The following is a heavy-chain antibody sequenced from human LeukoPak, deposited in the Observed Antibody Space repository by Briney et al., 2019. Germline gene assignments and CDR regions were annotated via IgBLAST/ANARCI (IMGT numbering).Heavy chain of an antibody. CDR2: ISFDGSDA. D-gene: IGHD3-22*01. V-gene: IGHV3-74*01. Sequence: GGSLRLSYAASGFTFSGFWMHWVRQAPGKGLVWVSCISFDGSDATYADSVKGRFTISRDDSKTTLYLQMSSLKAEDTAVYYCATGYYYDSSGYNWGQGTLVTVSS. J-gene: IGHJ4*02. CDR1: GFTFSGFW. CDR3: ATGYYYDSSGYN.